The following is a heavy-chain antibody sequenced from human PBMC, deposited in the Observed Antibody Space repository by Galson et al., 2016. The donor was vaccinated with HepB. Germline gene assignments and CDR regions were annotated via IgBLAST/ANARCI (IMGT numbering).Heavy chain of an antibody. D-gene: IGHD5-18*01. J-gene: IGHJ2*01. Sequence: SETLSLTCTVSGGSISRYYWSWIRQPPGKGLEWIGYIYYSGSTTYNPSLKSRVTISVDTSKNQFSLKLSSATAADTAVYYCARDLTGYSYADYRYFDLWGRGTLVTVSS. CDR1: GGSISRYY. CDR3: ARDLTGYSYADYRYFDL. CDR2: IYYSGST. V-gene: IGHV4-59*01.